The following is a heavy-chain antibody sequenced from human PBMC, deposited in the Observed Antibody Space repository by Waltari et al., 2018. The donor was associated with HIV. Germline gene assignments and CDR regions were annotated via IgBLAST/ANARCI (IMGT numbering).Heavy chain of an antibody. CDR2: FWSDGVEI. D-gene: IGHD6-6*01. CDR3: ARGYSSSRWIPLYH. Sequence: QVQLVESGGGAVQPGTSLTLSCAVSGVHFANFVLHWVRQSPGKGLEWLAVFWSDGVEISYADSVKGRFTISKDSSQKTLYLHLTSLRAEDTALYYCARGYSSSRWIPLYHWGRGTLVTVSS. CDR1: GVHFANFV. V-gene: IGHV3-33*01. J-gene: IGHJ4*02.